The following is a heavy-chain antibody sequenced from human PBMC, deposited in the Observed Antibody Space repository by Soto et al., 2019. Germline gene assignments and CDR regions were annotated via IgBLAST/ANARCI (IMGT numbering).Heavy chain of an antibody. CDR1: RYTFTSYD. V-gene: IGHV1-8*01. Sequence: QVQLVQSGAEVKKPGASVKVSCKASRYTFTSYDINWVRQATGQGLEWMGWMNPNSGNTGYAQKFQGRVIMTRNTSISTAYMELSSLRSEDTAVYYCARACSGGSCYSRNWFDPWGQGTLVTVSS. J-gene: IGHJ5*02. CDR3: ARACSGGSCYSRNWFDP. D-gene: IGHD2-15*01. CDR2: MNPNSGNT.